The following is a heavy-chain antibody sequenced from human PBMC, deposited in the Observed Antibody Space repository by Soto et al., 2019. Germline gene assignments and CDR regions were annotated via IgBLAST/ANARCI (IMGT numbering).Heavy chain of an antibody. J-gene: IGHJ4*02. CDR1: GYTFTSYA. Sequence: ASVKVSCKASGYTFTSYAMHWVRQAPGQRLEWMGWINAGNGNTKYSQKFQGRVTITRDTSASTAYMELSSLRSEDTAVYYCARDQYSYGNTGFIDYWGQGTLVTVSS. CDR3: ARDQYSYGNTGFIDY. CDR2: INAGNGNT. D-gene: IGHD5-18*01. V-gene: IGHV1-3*01.